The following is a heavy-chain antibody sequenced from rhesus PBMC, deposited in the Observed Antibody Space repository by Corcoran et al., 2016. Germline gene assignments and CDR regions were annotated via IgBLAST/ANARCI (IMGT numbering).Heavy chain of an antibody. CDR1: GGSISSDY. CDR2: VSGSGGIT. D-gene: IGHD3-22*01. CDR3: VKGSARSPHY. Sequence: QLQLQESGPGLVKPSETLSLTCAVSGGSISSDYWNWIRQSPEKGLEWIGRVSGSGGITEYNPSLKARVTISTDTPRNQFSLKLNSVTAADTAVYYCVKGSARSPHYWGQGVLVTVSS. V-gene: IGHV4-173*01. J-gene: IGHJ4*01.